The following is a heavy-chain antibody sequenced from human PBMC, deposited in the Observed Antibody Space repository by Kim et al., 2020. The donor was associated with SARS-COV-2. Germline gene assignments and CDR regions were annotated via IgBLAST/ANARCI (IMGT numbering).Heavy chain of an antibody. CDR1: GGSISSYY. D-gene: IGHD3-10*01. CDR2: IYYSGST. Sequence: SETLSLTCTVSGGSISSYYWSWIRQPPGKGLEWIGYIYYSGSTNYNPSLKSRVTISVDTSKNQFSLKLSSVTAADTAVYYCARDLSPRGVIGIWGQGTMVTVSS. CDR3: ARDLSPRGVIGI. V-gene: IGHV4-59*01. J-gene: IGHJ3*02.